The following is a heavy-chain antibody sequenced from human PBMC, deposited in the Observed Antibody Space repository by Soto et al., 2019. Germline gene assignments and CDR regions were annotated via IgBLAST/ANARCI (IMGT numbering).Heavy chain of an antibody. D-gene: IGHD3-10*01. V-gene: IGHV5-10-1*01. Sequence: PGESRKISCKGSGYSFTSYWISWVRQMPGKGLEWMGRIDPSDSYTNYSPSFQGHVTISADKSISTAYLQWSSLKASDTAMYYCARDPAVRGMTHYYYYGMDVWGQGTTVTVSS. CDR3: ARDPAVRGMTHYYYYGMDV. J-gene: IGHJ6*02. CDR1: GYSFTSYW. CDR2: IDPSDSYT.